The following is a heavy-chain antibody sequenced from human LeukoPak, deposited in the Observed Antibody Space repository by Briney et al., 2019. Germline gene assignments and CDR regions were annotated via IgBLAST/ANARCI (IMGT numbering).Heavy chain of an antibody. V-gene: IGHV1-8*01. D-gene: IGHD2-2*01. CDR2: MNPDSGKT. Sequence: ASVKVSCKASGYSFTNYDINWVRQATGQGLEWMAWMNPDSGKTGYAQKFQDRLTLTRNTSISTAYMELSSLRSEDTAVYYCARGPPGIVVVPAATLDYWGQGTLVTVSS. CDR1: GYSFTNYD. J-gene: IGHJ4*02. CDR3: ARGPPGIVVVPAATLDY.